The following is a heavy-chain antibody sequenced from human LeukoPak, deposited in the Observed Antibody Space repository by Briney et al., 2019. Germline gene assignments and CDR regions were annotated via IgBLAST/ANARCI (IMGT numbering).Heavy chain of an antibody. CDR1: GGSISSGDYY. Sequence: SETLSLTCTVSGGSISSGDYYWSWIRQPPGKGLEWIGYIYYSGSTYYNPSLKSRVTISVDTSKNQFSLKLSSVTAADTAVYYCASQAGSWHGMDVWGQGTTVTVSS. J-gene: IGHJ6*02. V-gene: IGHV4-30-4*01. CDR3: ASQAGSWHGMDV. CDR2: IYYSGST.